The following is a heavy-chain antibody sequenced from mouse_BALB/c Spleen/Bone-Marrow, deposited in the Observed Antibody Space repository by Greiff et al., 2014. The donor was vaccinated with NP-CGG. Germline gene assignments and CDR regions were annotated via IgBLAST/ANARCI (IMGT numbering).Heavy chain of an antibody. CDR2: IWAGGST. J-gene: IGHJ4*01. CDR1: GFSLTSYG. Sequence: VKLVESGPGLVAPSQSLSITCTVSGFSLTSYGVHWVRQPPGKGLEWLGVIWAGGSTNYNSALMSGLSISKDNSKSQVFLKMNSLQTDDTAMYYCARRSQGYAMDYWGQGTSVTVSS. D-gene: IGHD3-2*02. V-gene: IGHV2-9*02. CDR3: ARRSQGYAMDY.